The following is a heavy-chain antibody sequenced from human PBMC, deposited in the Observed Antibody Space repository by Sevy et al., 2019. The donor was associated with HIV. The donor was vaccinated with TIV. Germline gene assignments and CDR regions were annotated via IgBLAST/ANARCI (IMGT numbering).Heavy chain of an antibody. D-gene: IGHD7-27*01. Sequence: ASVKVSCKASGYTFSDFYIHWVRQAPGQGLEWMVGINPKDGGTKFPQNFRGRVTVTRDTSISPVYLEVTRLTSDDTAVYYCARDGLHWGQFDYWGPGSLVTVSS. V-gene: IGHV1-2*02. CDR2: INPKDGGT. CDR1: GYTFSDFY. J-gene: IGHJ4*02. CDR3: ARDGLHWGQFDY.